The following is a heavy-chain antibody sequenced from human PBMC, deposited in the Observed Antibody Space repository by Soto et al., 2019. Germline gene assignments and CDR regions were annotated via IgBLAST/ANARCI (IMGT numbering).Heavy chain of an antibody. CDR2: ISSSSSYT. CDR1: GFTFRSYW. D-gene: IGHD3-3*01. Sequence: PGGSLRLSCATSGFTFRSYWMTWVRQAPGKGLEWVSYISSSSSYTNYADSVKGRFTISRDNAKNSLYLQMNSLRAEDTAVYYCARGRNADFWSGKPSGFWGQGTLVTSPQ. J-gene: IGHJ4*02. V-gene: IGHV3-21*05. CDR3: ARGRNADFWSGKPSGF.